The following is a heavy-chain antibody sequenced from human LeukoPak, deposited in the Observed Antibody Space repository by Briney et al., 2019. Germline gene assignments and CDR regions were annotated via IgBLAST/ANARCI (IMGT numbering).Heavy chain of an antibody. CDR1: GGSISSYY. CDR2: IYYSGST. Sequence: SETLSLTCTVSGGSISSYYWSWIRQPPGKGLEWIGYIYYSGSTSYNPSLKSRVTISVDTSKKQFSLKLSSVTAEDTAVYYCARVLRYCSGGNCYSGGLGYMDVWGKGTTVTISS. D-gene: IGHD2-15*01. J-gene: IGHJ6*03. V-gene: IGHV4-59*12. CDR3: ARVLRYCSGGNCYSGGLGYMDV.